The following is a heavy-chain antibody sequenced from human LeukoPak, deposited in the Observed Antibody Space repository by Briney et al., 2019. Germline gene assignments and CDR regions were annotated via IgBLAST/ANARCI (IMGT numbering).Heavy chain of an antibody. CDR1: GITFSSHG. CDR2: ISSTGGTT. J-gene: IGHJ6*03. Sequence: GGSLRLSCAASGITFSSHGMSWVRQAPGKGLEWVSSISSTGGTTYYADSVKGRFTISRDNSKNTLYLQMKSLRAEDTAVYYCAKGGGYEAQYYYYYLDVWGKGTTVTISS. D-gene: IGHD5-12*01. V-gene: IGHV3-23*01. CDR3: AKGGGYEAQYYYYYLDV.